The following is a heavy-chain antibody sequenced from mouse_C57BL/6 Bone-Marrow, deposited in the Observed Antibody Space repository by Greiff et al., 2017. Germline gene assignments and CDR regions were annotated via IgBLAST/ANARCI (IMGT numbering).Heavy chain of an antibody. CDR1: GYTFTSYG. Sequence: VQLVESGAELARPGASVKLSCKASGYTFTSYGISWVKQRTGQGLEWIGEIYPRSGNTYYNEKFKGKATLTADKSSSTAYMELRSLTSEDSAVYFCASHYYGSSQGYFDVWGTGTTVTVSS. J-gene: IGHJ1*03. D-gene: IGHD1-1*01. CDR2: IYPRSGNT. V-gene: IGHV1-81*01. CDR3: ASHYYGSSQGYFDV.